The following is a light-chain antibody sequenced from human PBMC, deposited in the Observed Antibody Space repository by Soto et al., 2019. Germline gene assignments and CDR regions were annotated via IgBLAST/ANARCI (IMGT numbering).Light chain of an antibody. CDR1: QSVSSSH. J-gene: IGKJ2*01. V-gene: IGKV3-20*01. CDR2: GAS. Sequence: EIVLTQSPGTLSLSPGERATLSCRASQSVSSSHLAWYQQKPGQAPRRLIYGASSRATGIPDRFSGSGSGTDFTLTISRLEPEDFAVYYGQQYGISPRTFGQGTKLEIK. CDR3: QQYGISPRT.